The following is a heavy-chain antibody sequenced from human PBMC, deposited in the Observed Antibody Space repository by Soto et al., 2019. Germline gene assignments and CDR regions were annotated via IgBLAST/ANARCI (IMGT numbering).Heavy chain of an antibody. D-gene: IGHD3-22*01. CDR3: ARQIYDSDTGPNFQYYFDS. Sequence: GESLKISCKGSGYSLAGYWITWVRQKPGKGLEWMGRIDPSDSQTYYSPSFRGHVTISVTKSITAVFLQWSSLRASDTAMYYCARQIYDSDTGPNFQYYFDSWGQGTPVTVSS. CDR2: IDPSDSQT. J-gene: IGHJ4*02. V-gene: IGHV5-10-1*01. CDR1: GYSLAGYW.